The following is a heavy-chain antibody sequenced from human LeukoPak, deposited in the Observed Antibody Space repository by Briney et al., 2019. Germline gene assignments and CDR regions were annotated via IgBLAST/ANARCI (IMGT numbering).Heavy chain of an antibody. D-gene: IGHD3-3*01. CDR2: IIPIFGTA. CDR1: GGTFSSYA. Sequence: ASVKVSCKASGGTFSSYAISWVRQAPGQGLEWMGVIIPIFGTANYAQKFQGRVTITADESTGTAYIELSSLRSEDTAVYFCVRYDFWSGYNYAVDYWGQGTLVTVSS. CDR3: VRYDFWSGYNYAVDY. J-gene: IGHJ4*02. V-gene: IGHV1-69*01.